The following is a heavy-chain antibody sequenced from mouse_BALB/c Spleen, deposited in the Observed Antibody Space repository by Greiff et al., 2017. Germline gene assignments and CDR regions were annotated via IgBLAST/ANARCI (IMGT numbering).Heavy chain of an antibody. CDR3: ARGGSSCFDY. V-gene: IGHV1-80*01. CDR1: GYAFSSYW. Sequence: VQLQQSGAELVRPGSSVKISCTASGYAFSSYWMNWVKQRPGQGLEWIGQIYPGDGDTNYNGKFKGKATLTADKSSSTAYMQLSSLTSEDSAVYFYARGGSSCFDYWGQGTTLTVSS. CDR2: IYPGDGDT. J-gene: IGHJ2*01. D-gene: IGHD1-1*01.